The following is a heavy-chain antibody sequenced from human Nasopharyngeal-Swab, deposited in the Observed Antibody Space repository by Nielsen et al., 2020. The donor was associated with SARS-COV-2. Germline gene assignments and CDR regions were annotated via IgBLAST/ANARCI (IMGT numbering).Heavy chain of an antibody. CDR3: AAGATIRASYYYYYYMDV. V-gene: IGHV1-58*02. CDR1: GFTFTSSA. CDR2: IVVGSGNT. D-gene: IGHD5-12*01. Sequence: SVKVSCKASGFTFTSSAMQWVRQARGQRLEWIGRIVVGSGNTNYAQKFQERVTITRDMSTSTAYMELSSLRSEDTAVYYCAAGATIRASYYYYYYMDVWGKGTTVTVSS. J-gene: IGHJ6*03.